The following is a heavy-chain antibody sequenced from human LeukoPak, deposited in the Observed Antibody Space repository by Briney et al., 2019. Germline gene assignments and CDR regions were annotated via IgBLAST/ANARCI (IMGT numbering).Heavy chain of an antibody. CDR3: ARSRSLRALYYFDY. V-gene: IGHV4-39*07. J-gene: IGHJ4*02. CDR1: GGSISSSSYY. CDR2: IYYSGST. Sequence: PSETLSLTCTVSGGSISSSSYYLGWSRQPPGKGLEWIESIYYSGSTYYNPSLKSRVTILVDTSKNQFSLKLSSVAAADTAVYYCARSRSLRALYYFDYWGQGTLVTVSS.